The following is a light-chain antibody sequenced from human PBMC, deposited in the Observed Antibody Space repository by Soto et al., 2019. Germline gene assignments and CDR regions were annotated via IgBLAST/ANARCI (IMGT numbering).Light chain of an antibody. Sequence: EIVLTQSPGSLSLSPGERATLSCRASLSVSSSYLAWYQQKPGQAPRLLIYGTSSRATGIPDRFSGSGSGTDYTLTISRLEPEDFAVYYCQQYGSSPRTFGQGTEVEIK. CDR1: LSVSSSY. V-gene: IGKV3-20*01. J-gene: IGKJ1*01. CDR2: GTS. CDR3: QQYGSSPRT.